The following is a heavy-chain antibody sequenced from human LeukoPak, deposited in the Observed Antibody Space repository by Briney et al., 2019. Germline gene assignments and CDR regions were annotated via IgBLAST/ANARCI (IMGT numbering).Heavy chain of an antibody. J-gene: IGHJ4*02. D-gene: IGHD3-3*01. CDR3: ARSENYDFWSGYYIGH. CDR2: IYYSGST. Sequence: SETLSLTCSVSGDSIRRYYWSWIRQPPGKGLEWIGYIYYSGSTNYNPSLKSRVTISLDTSKNQFSLKLSSVTAADTAVYYCARSENYDFWSGYYIGHWGQGTLVTVSS. V-gene: IGHV4-59*01. CDR1: GDSIRRYY.